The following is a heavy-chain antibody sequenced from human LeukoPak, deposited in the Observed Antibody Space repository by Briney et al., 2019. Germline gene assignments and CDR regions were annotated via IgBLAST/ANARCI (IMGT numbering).Heavy chain of an antibody. CDR3: ARDSTYYYDSGSSGPHYFDN. CDR2: ISSGGTDE. D-gene: IGHD3-10*01. J-gene: IGHJ4*02. CDR1: GITLSSYA. V-gene: IGHV3-30*01. Sequence: PGRSLRLSCAASGITLSSYAMHWVRQPPAKGLEWVSLISSGGTDEYYADSVKGRFTISRENSKNTLYLQLNSLRGEDTAVYYCARDSTYYYDSGSSGPHYFDNWGQGTLVTVSS.